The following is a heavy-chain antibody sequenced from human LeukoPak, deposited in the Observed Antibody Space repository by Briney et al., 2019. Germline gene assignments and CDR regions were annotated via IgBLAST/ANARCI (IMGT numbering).Heavy chain of an antibody. J-gene: IGHJ4*02. V-gene: IGHV3-48*03. CDR2: ISSSGSTI. Sequence: GGSLRLSCAASGFTFSSYEMNWDRQAPGKGLEWVSYISSSGSTIYYADSVKGRFTISRDNAKNSLYLQMNSLRAEDTAVYYCARAYYCDSSGSDYWGQGTLVTVSS. CDR3: ARAYYCDSSGSDY. D-gene: IGHD3-22*01. CDR1: GFTFSSYE.